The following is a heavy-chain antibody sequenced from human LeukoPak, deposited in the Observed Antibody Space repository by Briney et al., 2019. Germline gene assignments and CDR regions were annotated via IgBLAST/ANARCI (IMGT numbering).Heavy chain of an antibody. CDR3: ARDDCSSISCYHNWFDP. V-gene: IGHV3-7*01. CDR2: IKQDGSEK. J-gene: IGHJ5*02. CDR1: GFTFSSYW. D-gene: IGHD2-2*01. Sequence: GGSLRLSCAASGFTFSSYWMSWVRKAPGKGLEWVANIKQDGSEKYYVDSVKGRFTISRDNAKNSLYLQMNSLRAEDTAVYYCARDDCSSISCYHNWFDPWGQGTLVTVSS.